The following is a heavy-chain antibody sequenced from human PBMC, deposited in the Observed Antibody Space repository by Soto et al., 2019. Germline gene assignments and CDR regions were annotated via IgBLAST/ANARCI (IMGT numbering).Heavy chain of an antibody. Sequence: PSETLSLTCAVSGGSISSSNWWSWVRQPPGKGLEWIGEIYHSGSTNYNPSLKSRVTISVDKSKNQFSLKLSSVTAADTAVYYCARQVVTAPSPIYYFDYWGQGILVTVS. CDR3: ARQVVTAPSPIYYFDY. D-gene: IGHD2-21*02. CDR1: GGSISSSNW. V-gene: IGHV4-4*02. CDR2: IYHSGST. J-gene: IGHJ4*02.